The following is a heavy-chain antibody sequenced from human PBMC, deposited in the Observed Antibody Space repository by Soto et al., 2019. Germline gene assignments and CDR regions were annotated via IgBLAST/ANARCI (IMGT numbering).Heavy chain of an antibody. Sequence: EVQLVESGGGLVQPGGSLRLSCRASGFTFTNYEMNWVRQAPGKGLEWVSYISISGSTIYYADSVRGRFTISRDNAKNSLYLQMNSLTAEDTAVYYCASRGDGRRSGWSAFEIWGQGTVVTVSS. CDR2: ISISGSTI. J-gene: IGHJ3*02. V-gene: IGHV3-48*03. CDR3: ASRGDGRRSGWSAFEI. D-gene: IGHD6-19*01. CDR1: GFTFTNYE.